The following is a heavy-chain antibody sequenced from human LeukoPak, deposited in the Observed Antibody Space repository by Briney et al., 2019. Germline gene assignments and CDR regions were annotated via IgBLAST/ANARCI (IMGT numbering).Heavy chain of an antibody. CDR3: ARVVWYSSSWTTLYFDN. V-gene: IGHV3-7*04. D-gene: IGHD6-13*01. Sequence: GGSLRLSCAASEFTFSSYWMSWVRQAPGKGLEWVATIKQDGSQKEYVDSVKGRFTISRDNAKNSLYLQMNSLRAEDTAVYYCARVVWYSSSWTTLYFDNWGQGTLVTVSS. J-gene: IGHJ4*02. CDR1: EFTFSSYW. CDR2: IKQDGSQK.